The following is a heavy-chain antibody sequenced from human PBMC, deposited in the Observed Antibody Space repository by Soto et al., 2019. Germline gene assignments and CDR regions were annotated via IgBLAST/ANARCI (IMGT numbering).Heavy chain of an antibody. CDR1: RGSISSYY. CDR3: ARIRGWGEVSPDLDY. D-gene: IGHD3-16*02. V-gene: IGHV4-59*01. J-gene: IGHJ4*02. CDR2: ISYSGNT. Sequence: QVQLQESGPGLVKPSETLSLTCTVSRGSISSYYWSWIRQPPGKGLAWIGDISYSGNTNYNASRKSRGTMAVDTSTNQFSLRVTSVTAADTAVYYWARIRGWGEVSPDLDYRGQGALVTVSS.